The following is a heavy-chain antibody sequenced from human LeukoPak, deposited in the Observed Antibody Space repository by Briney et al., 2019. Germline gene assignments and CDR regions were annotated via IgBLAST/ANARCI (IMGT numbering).Heavy chain of an antibody. CDR3: AGDFYGSGSYRPAFDY. CDR1: GYTFTSYY. V-gene: IGHV1-69*05. D-gene: IGHD3-10*01. J-gene: IGHJ4*02. CDR2: IIPVFGTT. Sequence: GASVKVSCKASGYTFTSYYMHWVRQAPGQGLEWMGGIIPVFGTTTYAPKFQGRVSLTIHESAGTAYMELSDLTFEDTAIYYCAGDFYGSGSYRPAFDYWGQGTLVTLSS.